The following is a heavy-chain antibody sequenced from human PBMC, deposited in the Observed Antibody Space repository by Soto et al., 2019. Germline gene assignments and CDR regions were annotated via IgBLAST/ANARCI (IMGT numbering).Heavy chain of an antibody. CDR3: ARGPYCISTSCYDWFDP. CDR2: IRSDGSST. J-gene: IGHJ5*02. V-gene: IGHV3-74*01. Sequence: EVQLVESGGGLVQPGGSLRLSCAASGFTFSSYWMHWVRQAPGKGLVWVSRIRSDGSSTTYADSVKGRFTISRDNDKNTLYMKMDSLRAEDTGVYYCARGPYCISTSCYDWFDPWGQGTLVTVSS. D-gene: IGHD2-2*01. CDR1: GFTFSSYW.